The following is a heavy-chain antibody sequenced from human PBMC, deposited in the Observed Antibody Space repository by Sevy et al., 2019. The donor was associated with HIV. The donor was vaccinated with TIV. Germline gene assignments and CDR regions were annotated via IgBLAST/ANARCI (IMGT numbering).Heavy chain of an antibody. CDR1: GFTFSSYA. CDR3: ASDRGPGWYYYYYGIDV. CDR2: ISYDGSNK. J-gene: IGHJ6*02. D-gene: IGHD6-19*01. V-gene: IGHV3-30-3*01. Sequence: GGSLRLSCAASGFTFSSYAMHWVRQAPGKGLEWVAVISYDGSNKYYADSVKGRFTISRDNSKNTLYLQMNSLRAEDTAVYYYASDRGPGWYYYYYGIDVRGPGTTVTGSS.